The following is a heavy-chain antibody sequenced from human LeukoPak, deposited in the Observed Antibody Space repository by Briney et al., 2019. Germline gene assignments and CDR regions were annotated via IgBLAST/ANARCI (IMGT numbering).Heavy chain of an antibody. CDR1: GLTFSSYW. V-gene: IGHV3-74*01. D-gene: IGHD3-10*01. Sequence: GGSLRLSCAASGLTFSSYWMHWVRQAPGKGLVWVSRIKIDGSSTFYADSVKGRFTISRDNAKNTLYLQMTSLRAEDTAVYYCARLGARSGSYDYWGQGTLVTVSS. CDR2: IKIDGSST. CDR3: ARLGARSGSYDY. J-gene: IGHJ4*02.